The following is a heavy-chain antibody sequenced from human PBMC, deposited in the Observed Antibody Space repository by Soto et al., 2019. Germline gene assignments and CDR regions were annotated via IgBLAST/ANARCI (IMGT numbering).Heavy chain of an antibody. CDR3: ARDVGLDSDDFFAH. CDR2: ISGSGGST. CDR1: GFTFSSYA. D-gene: IGHD3-9*01. J-gene: IGHJ4*02. Sequence: LRLSFAASGFTFSSYAMSWVRQAPGKGLEWVSAISGSGGSTYYAESGKGRFSISRDNSKNTVYLQMXXLRAEDPSMYFCARDVGLDSDDFFAHSGQGNQATFS. V-gene: IGHV3-23*01.